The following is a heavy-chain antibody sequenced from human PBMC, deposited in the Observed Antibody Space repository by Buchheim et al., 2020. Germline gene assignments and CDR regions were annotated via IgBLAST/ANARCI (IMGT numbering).Heavy chain of an antibody. V-gene: IGHV4-30-2*01. Sequence: QLQLQESGSGLVKPSQTLSLTCAVSGGSISSGGYSWSWIRQPPGKGLEWIGYIYHSGSTYYNPSLKSRVTISLDRSKNQISLKLSSVTAADTAVYYCASSNMITFGGVTHMDVWGQGTT. D-gene: IGHD3-16*01. CDR2: IYHSGST. CDR3: ASSNMITFGGVTHMDV. J-gene: IGHJ6*02. CDR1: GGSISSGGYS.